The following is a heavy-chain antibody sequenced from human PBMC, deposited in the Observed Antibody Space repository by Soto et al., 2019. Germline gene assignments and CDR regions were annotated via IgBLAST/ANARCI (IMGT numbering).Heavy chain of an antibody. J-gene: IGHJ4*02. Sequence: GGSLRLSCAASGFTFSDYYMSWIRQAPGKGLEWVSYISSSSSYTNYADSVKGRFTISRDNAKNSLYLQMNSLRAEDTAVYYCARALPDYYGSGSYLDYWGQGTLVTV. D-gene: IGHD3-10*01. CDR1: GFTFSDYY. CDR3: ARALPDYYGSGSYLDY. V-gene: IGHV3-11*06. CDR2: ISSSSSYT.